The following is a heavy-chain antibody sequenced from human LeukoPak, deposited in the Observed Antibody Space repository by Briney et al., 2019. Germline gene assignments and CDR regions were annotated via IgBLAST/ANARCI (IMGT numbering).Heavy chain of an antibody. Sequence: PSETLSLTCTVSGGSISSYYWSWIRQPPGKGLEWIGYISYSGSTNYNPSLKGRVTISVDTSKNQFSLNLSSLTAADTAVYYCARRYSYGQGYYFDYWGQGTLVTVSS. CDR3: ARRYSYGQGYYFDY. D-gene: IGHD5-18*01. J-gene: IGHJ4*02. CDR1: GGSISSYY. CDR2: ISYSGST. V-gene: IGHV4-59*01.